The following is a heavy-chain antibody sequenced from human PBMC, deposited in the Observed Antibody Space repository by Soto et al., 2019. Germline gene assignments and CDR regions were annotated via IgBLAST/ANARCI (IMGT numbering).Heavy chain of an antibody. CDR2: ISGSGGST. CDR1: GFTFSSYA. V-gene: IGHV3-23*01. Sequence: EVQLLESGGGLVQPGGSLRLSCAASGFTFSSYAMNWVRQAPGKGVEWVSVISGSGGSTYYADAVKGRFTISRDTSKNTLYLQKNSLRAEDTSVYYCAKRTVGWYFDLWGRGTLVTVSS. J-gene: IGHJ2*01. CDR3: AKRTVGWYFDL. D-gene: IGHD4-17*01.